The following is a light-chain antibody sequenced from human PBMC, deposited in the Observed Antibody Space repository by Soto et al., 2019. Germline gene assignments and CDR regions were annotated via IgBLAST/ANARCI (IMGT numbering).Light chain of an antibody. J-gene: IGKJ4*01. CDR1: QTIGTY. V-gene: IGKV3-11*01. CDR2: DAS. Sequence: ETVLTQSPATLSLSPGERATLSCRASQTIGTYLIWYQQKPGQAPRLLIYDASSRATGIPARFSGSGSGTDFTLTIISLEPEDFAVYYCQQRGNWPLTFGGGTKVEI. CDR3: QQRGNWPLT.